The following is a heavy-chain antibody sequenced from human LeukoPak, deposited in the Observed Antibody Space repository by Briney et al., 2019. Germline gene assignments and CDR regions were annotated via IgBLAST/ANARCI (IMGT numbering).Heavy chain of an antibody. J-gene: IGHJ6*02. D-gene: IGHD6-19*01. CDR1: GGSFSGYY. V-gene: IGHV4-34*01. Sequence: SETLSLTCAVYGGSFSGYYWSWIRQPPGKGLEWIGEINHSGSTNYNPSLKSRVTISADTSKNQFSLKLSSVTAADTAVYYCARQDSSPSYGMDVWGQGTTVTVSS. CDR3: ARQDSSPSYGMDV. CDR2: INHSGST.